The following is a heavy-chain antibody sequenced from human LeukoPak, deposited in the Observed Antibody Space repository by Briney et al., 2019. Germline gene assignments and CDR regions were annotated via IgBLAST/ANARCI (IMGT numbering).Heavy chain of an antibody. CDR3: ARYCTSTTCILRGFDY. J-gene: IGHJ4*02. V-gene: IGHV4-38-2*01. CDR1: GYSFTSGHY. D-gene: IGHD2/OR15-2a*01. CDR2: IYHTGSA. Sequence: SETLSLTCSVSGYSFTSGHYWGWIRQPPGKGLEWIANIYHTGSAHYNPSLKSRVTISVDTSTNQFSLKLSSVTAAGTAVYYCARYCTSTTCILRGFDYWGQGTLVTVSS.